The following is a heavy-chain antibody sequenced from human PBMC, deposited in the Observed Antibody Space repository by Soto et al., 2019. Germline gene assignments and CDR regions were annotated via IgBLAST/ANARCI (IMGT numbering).Heavy chain of an antibody. CDR1: GYTFTSYA. V-gene: IGHV1-3*01. J-gene: IGHJ5*02. CDR3: ARDRKISSIAAINWFDP. D-gene: IGHD6-6*01. CDR2: INAGNGNT. Sequence: ASVKVSCKASGYTFTSYAMHWVRQAPGQRLEWMGWINAGNGNTKYSQKFQGRVTITRDTSASTAYMELSSLRSEDTAVYYCARDRKISSIAAINWFDPWGQGTLVTVSS.